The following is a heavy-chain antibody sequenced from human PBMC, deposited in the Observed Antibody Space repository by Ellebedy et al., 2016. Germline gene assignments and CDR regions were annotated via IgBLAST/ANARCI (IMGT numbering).Heavy chain of an antibody. CDR1: GYTFTSYA. V-gene: IGHV1-3*01. D-gene: IGHD2-2*01. CDR2: INAGNGNT. J-gene: IGHJ4*02. CDR3: ARELAPAPYQLLLPFDY. Sequence: ASVKVSCKASGYTFTSYAMHWVRQAPGQRLEWMGWINAGNGNTKYSQKFQGRVTITRDTSASTAYMELSSLRSEDTAVYYCARELAPAPYQLLLPFDYWGQGTLVTVSS.